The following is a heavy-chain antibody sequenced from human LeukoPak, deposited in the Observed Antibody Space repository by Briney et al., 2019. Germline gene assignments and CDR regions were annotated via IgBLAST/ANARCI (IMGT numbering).Heavy chain of an antibody. D-gene: IGHD3-3*01. CDR2: IYTSGST. J-gene: IGHJ4*02. Sequence: PSQTLSLTCTVSGGSISSGSYYWSWIRQPAGKGLEWIGRIYTSGSTNYNPSLKSRVTISVDTSKNQISLKLSSVTAADTAVYCCARDTIFGVALFFDSWGQGTLVTVSS. V-gene: IGHV4-61*02. CDR3: ARDTIFGVALFFDS. CDR1: GGSISSGSYY.